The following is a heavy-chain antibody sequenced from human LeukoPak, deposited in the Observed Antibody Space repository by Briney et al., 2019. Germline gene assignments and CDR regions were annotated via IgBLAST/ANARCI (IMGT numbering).Heavy chain of an antibody. CDR2: ISSSGSTI. D-gene: IGHD3-10*02. Sequence: GGSLRLSCAASGFTFSSYSMNWVRQAPGKGLEWVSYISSSGSTIYYADTVKGRFTIPRDNAKNSLYLQMNSLTADDTAVYYCAELGITMIGGVWGKGTTVSISS. CDR1: GFTFSSYS. V-gene: IGHV3-48*04. J-gene: IGHJ6*04. CDR3: AELGITMIGGV.